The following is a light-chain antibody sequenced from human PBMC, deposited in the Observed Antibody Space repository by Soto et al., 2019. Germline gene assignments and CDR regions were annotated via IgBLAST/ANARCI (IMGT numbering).Light chain of an antibody. CDR1: QSISTK. V-gene: IGKV3-15*01. CDR3: QEYNDWRPIT. J-gene: IGKJ4*01. CDR2: GAS. Sequence: VMTQSPATLSVSPGERAALSCRASQSISTKLAWYQQKPGQSPRLLIYGASTRATGIPVSFSGSGSGTEFTLTITSLQFEDFAVYYCQEYNDWRPITFGGGTKVDIK.